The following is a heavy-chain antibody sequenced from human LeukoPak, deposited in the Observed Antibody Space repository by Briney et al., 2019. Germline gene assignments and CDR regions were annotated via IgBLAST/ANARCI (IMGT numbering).Heavy chain of an antibody. D-gene: IGHD2-2*01. CDR1: GGSISSGGYY. V-gene: IGHV4-31*03. J-gene: IGHJ6*03. CDR2: IYYSGT. CDR3: ARDVGCSGTTCFYYMDV. Sequence: SETLSLTCTVSGGSISSGGYYWTWIRQHPGKGLEWIGYIYYSGTYYNPSLKSRVSISEDTSKNQFSLKLTSVTAADTAVYYCARDVGCSGTTCFYYMDVWGKGTTVTVSS.